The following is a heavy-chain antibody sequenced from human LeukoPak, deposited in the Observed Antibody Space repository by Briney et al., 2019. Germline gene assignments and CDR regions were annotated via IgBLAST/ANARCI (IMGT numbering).Heavy chain of an antibody. CDR3: ARARYCSGGSCYAEY. CDR1: GYSFTTYW. D-gene: IGHD2-15*01. V-gene: IGHV5-51*01. Sequence: GESLEISCKVSGYSFTTYWIGWVRQMPGKGLEWMGIIYPGDSDTRYSPSFQGQVTISADKSISTAYLQWSSLKASDTAMYYCARARYCSGGSCYAEYWGQGTLVTVSS. J-gene: IGHJ4*02. CDR2: IYPGDSDT.